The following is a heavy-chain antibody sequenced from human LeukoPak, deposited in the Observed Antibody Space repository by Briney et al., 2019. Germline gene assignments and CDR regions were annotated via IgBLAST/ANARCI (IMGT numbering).Heavy chain of an antibody. Sequence: TGGSLGLSCAASGFNFGNFAMGWVRQAPGKGLEWVSAISASDGSTYYADSVKGRLTISRDNSKNTLYLQMNSLRAEDTAVYYCAKGHYPSGAGKYYFNYWGQGTLVAVST. J-gene: IGHJ4*02. V-gene: IGHV3-23*01. CDR2: ISASDGST. CDR3: AKGHYPSGAGKYYFNY. CDR1: GFNFGNFA. D-gene: IGHD3-10*01.